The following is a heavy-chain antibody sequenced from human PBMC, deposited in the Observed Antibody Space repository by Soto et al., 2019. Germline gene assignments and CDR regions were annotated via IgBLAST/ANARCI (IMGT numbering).Heavy chain of an antibody. J-gene: IGHJ6*02. CDR3: AYYGSGSYPDYYGMDV. CDR2: IIPIFGTA. Sequence: QVQLVQSGAEVKKPGSSVKVSCKASGGTFSSYAISWVRQAPGQGLEWMGGIIPIFGTANYAQKFQGRVTITADESTSTAYMELCSLRSEDTAVYYCAYYGSGSYPDYYGMDVWGQGTKVTVSS. V-gene: IGHV1-69*01. CDR1: GGTFSSYA. D-gene: IGHD3-10*01.